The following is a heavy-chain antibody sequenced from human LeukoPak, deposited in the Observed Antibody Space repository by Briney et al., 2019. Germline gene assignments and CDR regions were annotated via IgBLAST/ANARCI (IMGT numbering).Heavy chain of an antibody. J-gene: IGHJ4*02. V-gene: IGHV3-53*01. D-gene: IGHD6-19*01. CDR3: ARVHGSGWFFDY. CDR1: GFTFTKYW. Sequence: PGGSLRLSCAASGFTFTKYWMSWVRQAPGKGLEWVSIIYSAGNTYYADSVKGRFTISRDISKNTLYLQMNSLRAEDTAVYYCARVHGSGWFFDYWGQGTLVTVSS. CDR2: IYSAGNT.